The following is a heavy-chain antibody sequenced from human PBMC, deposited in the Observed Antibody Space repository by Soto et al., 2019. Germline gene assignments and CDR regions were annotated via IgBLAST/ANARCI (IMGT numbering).Heavy chain of an antibody. Sequence: SETLSLTCTVSGGSISSGDYYWSWIRQPPGKGLEWIGYIYYSGSTYYSPSLKSRVTISVDTSKNQFSLKLSSVTAADTAVYYCARERPDGAWLVPWGQGTLVTVSS. CDR3: ARERPDGAWLVP. J-gene: IGHJ5*02. V-gene: IGHV4-30-4*01. CDR1: GGSISSGDYY. D-gene: IGHD3-16*01. CDR2: IYYSGST.